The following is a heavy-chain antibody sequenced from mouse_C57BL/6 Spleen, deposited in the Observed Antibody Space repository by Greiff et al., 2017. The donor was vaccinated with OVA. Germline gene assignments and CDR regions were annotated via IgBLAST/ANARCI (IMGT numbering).Heavy chain of an antibody. V-gene: IGHV1-69*01. CDR2: IDPSDSYT. CDR3: ARGSFDY. Sequence: VQGVESGAELVMPGASVKLSCKASGYTFTSYWMHWVKQRPGQGLEWIGEIDPSDSYTNYNQKFKGKSTLTVDKSSSTAYMQLSSLTSEDSAVYYCARGSFDYWGQGTTLTVSS. CDR1: GYTFTSYW. J-gene: IGHJ2*01.